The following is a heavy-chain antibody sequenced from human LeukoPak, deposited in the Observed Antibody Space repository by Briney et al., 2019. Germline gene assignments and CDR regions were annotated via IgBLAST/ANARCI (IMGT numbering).Heavy chain of an antibody. D-gene: IGHD3-22*01. J-gene: IGHJ4*02. Sequence: GGSLRLSCAASGFTFSSYAMSWVRQAPGKGLEWVSYISSSSSTIYYADSVKGRFTISRDNAKNSLYLQMNSLRAEDTAVYYCARGAYYYEDWGQGTLVTVSS. CDR3: ARGAYYYED. CDR1: GFTFSSYA. V-gene: IGHV3-48*01. CDR2: ISSSSSTI.